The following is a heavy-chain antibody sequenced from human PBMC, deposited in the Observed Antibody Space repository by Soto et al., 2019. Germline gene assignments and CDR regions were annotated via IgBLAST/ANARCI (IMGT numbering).Heavy chain of an antibody. D-gene: IGHD2-21*02. J-gene: IGHJ4*02. V-gene: IGHV1-69*13. CDR1: GGTFSSYA. CDR3: ARNPYYCGGDCRRDYFDY. Sequence: SVKVSCKASGGTFSSYAISWVRQAPGQGLEWMGGIIPIFGTANYAQKFQGRVTITADESTSTAYMELSSLRSEDTAVYYCARNPYYCGGDCRRDYFDYWGQGNLVTVSS. CDR2: IIPIFGTA.